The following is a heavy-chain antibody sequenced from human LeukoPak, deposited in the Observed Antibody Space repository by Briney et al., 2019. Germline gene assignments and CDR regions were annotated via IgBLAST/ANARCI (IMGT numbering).Heavy chain of an antibody. V-gene: IGHV1-69*05. CDR2: IIPIFGTA. J-gene: IGHJ4*02. D-gene: IGHD5-12*01. CDR1: GGTFSSYA. CDR3: ASGLSRGYDFDY. Sequence: EASVKVSCKASGGTFSSYAISWVRQAPGQGLEWMGGIIPIFGTANYAQKFQGRVTITTDESTSTAYMELSSLRSEDTAVYYCASGLSRGYDFDYWGQGTLVTVSS.